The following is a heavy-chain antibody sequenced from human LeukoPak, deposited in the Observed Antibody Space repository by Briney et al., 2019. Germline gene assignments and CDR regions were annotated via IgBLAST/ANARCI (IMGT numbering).Heavy chain of an antibody. J-gene: IGHJ4*02. D-gene: IGHD5-18*01. V-gene: IGHV1-2*02. CDR1: GYTFTGYY. CDR2: INPNSGGT. Sequence: ASVKVSCKASGYTFTGYYIHWVRQAPGQGLEWMGWINPNSGGTNYAQKFQGRVTMTRDTSISTAYMELSRLRSDDTAVYYCARGVVDTAIGTDYWGQGTLVTVSS. CDR3: ARGVVDTAIGTDY.